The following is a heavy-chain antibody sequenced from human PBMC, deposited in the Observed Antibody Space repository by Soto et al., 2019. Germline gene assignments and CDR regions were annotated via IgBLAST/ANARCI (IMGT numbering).Heavy chain of an antibody. V-gene: IGHV3-64D*08. Sequence: EVQLVESGGGLVQPGGSLSLSCSASGLRFSSFTMHWVCQAPGKGLEYVSAINSNGGSAYYGDSVKGRFTSSRDNPKNTLDLQMSSLRVEDTAVYYCVKNSGWSLRDFDYWGQGTLVTVSS. CDR2: INSNGGSA. CDR3: VKNSGWSLRDFDY. D-gene: IGHD6-19*01. J-gene: IGHJ4*02. CDR1: GLRFSSFT.